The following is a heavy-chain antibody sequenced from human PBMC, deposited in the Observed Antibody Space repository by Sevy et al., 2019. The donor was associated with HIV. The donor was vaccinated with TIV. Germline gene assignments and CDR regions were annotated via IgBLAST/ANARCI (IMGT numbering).Heavy chain of an antibody. J-gene: IGHJ4*02. D-gene: IGHD6-13*01. CDR1: GFTLSDHY. CDR2: TRNKADSNTT. V-gene: IGHV3-72*01. Sequence: GGSLRLSCVASGFTLSDHYMEWVRQAPGKGLEWVGRTRNKADSNTTEDAASVKGRFTISRDESKNSLYVQMNSLKAEDTAVYYCATHASIAAAGRVFDYWGQGTLVTVSS. CDR3: ATHASIAAAGRVFDY.